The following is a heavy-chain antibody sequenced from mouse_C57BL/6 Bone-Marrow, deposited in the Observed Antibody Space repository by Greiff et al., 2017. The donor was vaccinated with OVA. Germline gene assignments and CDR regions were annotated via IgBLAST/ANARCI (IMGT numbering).Heavy chain of an antibody. CDR2: ISDGGSYT. CDR3: AREGVVAEDWFAY. V-gene: IGHV5-4*01. J-gene: IGHJ3*01. Sequence: EVKVVESGGGLVKPGGSLKLSCAASGFTFSSYAMSWVRQTPEKRLEWVATISDGGSYTYYPDNVKGRFTISRDNAKNNLYLQMSHLKSEDTAMYYCAREGVVAEDWFAYWGQGTLVTVSA. CDR1: GFTFSSYA. D-gene: IGHD1-1*01.